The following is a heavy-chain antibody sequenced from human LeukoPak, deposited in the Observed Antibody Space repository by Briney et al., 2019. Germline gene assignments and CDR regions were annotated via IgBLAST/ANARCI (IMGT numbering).Heavy chain of an antibody. CDR2: ISGSDST. CDR3: AKGYYYDSSGYYSDY. CDR1: GVSVSSNY. Sequence: GGSLRLSCAASGVSVSSNYMSWVRQAPGKGLEWVSAISGSDSTYYADSVKGRFTISRDNSKNTLYLQMNSLRAEDTAVYYCAKGYYYDSSGYYSDYWGQGTLVTVSS. J-gene: IGHJ4*02. V-gene: IGHV3-23*01. D-gene: IGHD3-22*01.